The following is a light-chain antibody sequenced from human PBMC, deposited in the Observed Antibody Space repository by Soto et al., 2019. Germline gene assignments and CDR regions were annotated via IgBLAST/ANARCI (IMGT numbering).Light chain of an antibody. CDR2: EVS. CDR1: SSDVGGYNY. V-gene: IGLV2-8*01. J-gene: IGLJ1*01. Sequence: QSVLTQPPSASGSPRQSVTISCTGTSSDVGGYNYVSWYQQHPGKAPRLMISEVSKRPSGVPDRFSGSKSGNTASLTVSGLQAEDEADYYCSSNAGSNNLVFGTGTKLTVL. CDR3: SSNAGSNNLV.